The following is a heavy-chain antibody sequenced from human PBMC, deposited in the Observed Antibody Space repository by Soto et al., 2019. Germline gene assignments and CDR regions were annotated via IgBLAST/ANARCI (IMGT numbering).Heavy chain of an antibody. Sequence: EVQLVESGGGLVQPGESLRISCAASGFTFTTYWMHRLRQVPGKGLVWVSRIKNDGSGTAYADSVKGRFTISRDNAKNTLFLQMDSLRAEDTAVYYCARGGILTGANFDFWGQGTLVTVSS. CDR2: IKNDGSGT. CDR3: ARGGILTGANFDF. CDR1: GFTFTTYW. V-gene: IGHV3-74*01. J-gene: IGHJ4*02. D-gene: IGHD3-9*01.